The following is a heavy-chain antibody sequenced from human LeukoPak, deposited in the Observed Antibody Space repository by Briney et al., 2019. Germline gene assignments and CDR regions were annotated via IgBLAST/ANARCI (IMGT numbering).Heavy chain of an antibody. Sequence: GGSLRLSCAASGFTVNSNYMTWVRQAPGKGLEWVSVIHSGGSTFYADFVKGRFTISRDNSKNTLYLQMNSLRAEDTAVYYCARGHYGLGVWGQGTTVTVSS. CDR1: GFTVNSNY. CDR2: IHSGGST. V-gene: IGHV3-53*01. J-gene: IGHJ6*02. CDR3: ARGHYGLGV.